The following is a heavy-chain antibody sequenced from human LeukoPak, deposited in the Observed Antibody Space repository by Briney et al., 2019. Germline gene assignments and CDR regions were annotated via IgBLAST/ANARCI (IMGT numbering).Heavy chain of an antibody. V-gene: IGHV4-30-2*01. CDR2: IYHSGST. CDR1: AGSISSGGYS. CDR3: ARCGSSERGGYFDY. D-gene: IGHD3-10*01. Sequence: PSDTLSLTCAVSAGSISSGGYSRSWIRQPPGKGPERVGYIYHSGSTYYNPSLKSRVTISVDRSKNQFSLKLSSMTAADTAVYYCARCGSSERGGYFDYWGQGTLVTVSS. J-gene: IGHJ4*02.